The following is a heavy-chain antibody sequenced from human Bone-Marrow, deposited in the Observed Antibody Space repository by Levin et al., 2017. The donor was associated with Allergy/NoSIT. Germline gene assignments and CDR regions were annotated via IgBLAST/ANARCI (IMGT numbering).Heavy chain of an antibody. J-gene: IGHJ6*02. V-gene: IGHV3-15*01. Sequence: GESLKISCAASGFTFSNAWMNWVRQAPGKGLEWVGRIKSQTIDGGTTDYAAPVKGRFTISRDDSKKTFYLQMNSLNTEDTAVYYCTIDLPSILAAFCGMDVWGQGTAVTVSS. D-gene: IGHD3-9*01. CDR2: IKSQTIDGGTT. CDR3: TIDLPSILAAFCGMDV. CDR1: GFTFSNAW.